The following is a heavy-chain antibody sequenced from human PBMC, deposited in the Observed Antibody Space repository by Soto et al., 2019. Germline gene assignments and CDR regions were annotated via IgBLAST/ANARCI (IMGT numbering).Heavy chain of an antibody. CDR3: AREYRATVTTPYFDY. V-gene: IGHV3-21*01. Sequence: GGSLRLSCAASGFNFRSDTMNWVRQAPGKGLEWVSSISSSSTYTYYADSVKGRFTISRDNAKNSLYLQMNNLRAEDTAVYYCAREYRATVTTPYFDYWGQGTLVTVSS. CDR2: ISSSSTYT. CDR1: GFNFRSDT. J-gene: IGHJ4*02. D-gene: IGHD4-17*01.